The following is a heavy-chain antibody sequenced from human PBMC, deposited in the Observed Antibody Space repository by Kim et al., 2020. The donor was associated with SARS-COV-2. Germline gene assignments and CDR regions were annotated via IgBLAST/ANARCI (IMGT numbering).Heavy chain of an antibody. J-gene: IGHJ3*02. CDR1: GFTFGDYA. CDR2: IRSKAYGGTT. CDR3: TRAVGRHYDILTGYYLPDAFDI. Sequence: GGSLRLSCTASGFTFGDYAMSWFRQAPGKGLEWVGFIRSKAYGGTTEYAASVKGRFTISRDDSKSIAYLQMNSLKTEDTAVYYCTRAVGRHYDILTGYYLPDAFDIWGQGTMVTVSS. D-gene: IGHD3-9*01. V-gene: IGHV3-49*03.